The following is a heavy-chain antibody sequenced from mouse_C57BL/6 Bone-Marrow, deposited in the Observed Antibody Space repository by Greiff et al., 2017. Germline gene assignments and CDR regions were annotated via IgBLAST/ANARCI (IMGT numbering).Heavy chain of an antibody. J-gene: IGHJ2*01. D-gene: IGHD2-4*01. CDR2: IGPEDGDT. V-gene: IGHV14-2*01. CDR1: GFNIKDYY. Sequence: VQLQQSGAELVKPGASVKLSCTASGFNIKDYYMHWVKQRTEQGLEWIGRIGPEDGDTKYAPKFQGKATITADTSSNTAYLQLSSLTSEDTAVYYCAFYDYYYFDYWGQGTTLTVSS. CDR3: AFYDYYYFDY.